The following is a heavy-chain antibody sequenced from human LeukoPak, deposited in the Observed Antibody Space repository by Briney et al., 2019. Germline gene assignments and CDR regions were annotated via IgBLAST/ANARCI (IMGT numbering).Heavy chain of an antibody. CDR3: ARRSTVTRDYYYGMDV. D-gene: IGHD4-17*01. CDR1: GGSISSYY. CDR2: IYYSGST. V-gene: IGHV4-59*08. Sequence: SETLSLTCTVSGGSISSYYWSWIRQPPGKALEWIGCIYYSGSTNYNPSLKSRVTISVDTSKSQFSLKLSSVTAADTAVYYCARRSTVTRDYYYGMDVWGQGTTVTVSS. J-gene: IGHJ6*02.